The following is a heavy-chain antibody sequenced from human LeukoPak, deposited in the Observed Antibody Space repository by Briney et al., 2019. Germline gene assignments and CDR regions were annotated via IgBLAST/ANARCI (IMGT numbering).Heavy chain of an antibody. V-gene: IGHV3-53*01. CDR2: NYSGGAT. Sequence: VVSLRLSCVASGLTVNSNYMSWVPQAPGQGQEWVTANYSGGATNYSDSVKGRFTVSRDDPNKTLYLQMYRLRAEDTAMYYCVSQKWLYAFDIWGQGTMVTVSS. CDR3: VSQKWLYAFDI. J-gene: IGHJ3*02. D-gene: IGHD5-24*01. CDR1: GLTVNSNY.